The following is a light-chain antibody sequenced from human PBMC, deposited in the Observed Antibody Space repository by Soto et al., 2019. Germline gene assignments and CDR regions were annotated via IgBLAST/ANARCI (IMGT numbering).Light chain of an antibody. Sequence: QSALTQPASVSGSPGQSITLSCTGSSRDVGRYNFVSWYQQHPGKAPQLMIFEVSNRPSGVSNRFSVSKSGNTASLTIAGLQPEDEADYYCSSYTSSGTSFFGPGTKVTVL. CDR1: SRDVGRYNF. V-gene: IGLV2-14*01. J-gene: IGLJ1*01. CDR3: SSYTSSGTSF. CDR2: EVS.